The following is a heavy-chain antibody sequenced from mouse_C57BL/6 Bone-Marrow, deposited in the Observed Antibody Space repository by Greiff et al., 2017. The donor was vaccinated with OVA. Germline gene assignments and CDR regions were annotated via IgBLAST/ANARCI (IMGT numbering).Heavy chain of an antibody. D-gene: IGHD2-1*01. Sequence: VQLQQSGPGLVKPSQSLSLTCSVTGYSITSGYYWNWIRQFPGNKLEWMGYISYDGSNNYNPSLKNRISITRDTSKNQFFLKLNSVTTEDTATYYCARVYPGAYWGQGTLVTVSA. V-gene: IGHV3-6*01. J-gene: IGHJ3*01. CDR1: GYSITSGYY. CDR3: ARVYPGAY. CDR2: ISYDGSN.